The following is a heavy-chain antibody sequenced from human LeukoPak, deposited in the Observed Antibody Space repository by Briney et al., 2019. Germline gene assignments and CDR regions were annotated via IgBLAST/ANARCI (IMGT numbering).Heavy chain of an antibody. V-gene: IGHV4-34*01. CDR1: GGSFSAYY. J-gene: IGHJ4*02. Sequence: SETLSLTCAVYGGSFSAYYWTWIRQPPGKGLEWIGEITHTRSTNYNPSLKSRVTISVDMSKNQFSLKLNSVTAADTVVYYCARPGYSGYDIDYWGQGTLVTVSS. D-gene: IGHD5-12*01. CDR2: ITHTRST. CDR3: ARPGYSGYDIDY.